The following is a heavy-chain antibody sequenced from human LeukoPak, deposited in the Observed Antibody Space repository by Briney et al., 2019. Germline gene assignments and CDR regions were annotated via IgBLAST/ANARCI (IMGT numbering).Heavy chain of an antibody. CDR3: ARGHKFDP. Sequence: SETLSLTCAVYGGSFSGYYWSWIRQPPGKGLEWIGEINHSGSTNYNPSLKSRVTISVDTSKNQFSLNPSSVTAADTAVYYCARGHKFDPWGQGTLVTVSS. CDR1: GGSFSGYY. CDR2: INHSGST. V-gene: IGHV4-34*01. J-gene: IGHJ5*02.